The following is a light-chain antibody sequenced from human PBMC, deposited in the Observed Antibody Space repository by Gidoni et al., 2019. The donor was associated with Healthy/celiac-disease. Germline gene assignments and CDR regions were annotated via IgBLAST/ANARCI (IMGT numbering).Light chain of an antibody. CDR3: MQGTHWPYT. J-gene: IGKJ2*01. V-gene: IGKV2-30*01. CDR2: KVS. CDR1: QSLVDSDGNTY. Sequence: DVVMTQSQLSLPVTLGPPASISCRSSQSLVDSDGNTYLNWFQQRTGQSPRRLIYKVSNRDSGVPDRFSGSGSGTDFTLKISRVEAEDVGVYYCMQGTHWPYTFGQGTKLEIK.